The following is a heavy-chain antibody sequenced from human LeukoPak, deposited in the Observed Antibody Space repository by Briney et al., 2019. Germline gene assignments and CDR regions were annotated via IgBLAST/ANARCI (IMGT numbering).Heavy chain of an antibody. Sequence: SETLSLTCTVSGGSISSYYWSWIRQPPGKGLEWIGYIYYSGSTNYNPSLKSRVTISVDTSKNQFSLKLSSVTAADTAVYYCARGGAYYDSSGYPFGYWGQGTLVTVSS. CDR1: GGSISSYY. CDR2: IYYSGST. V-gene: IGHV4-59*01. J-gene: IGHJ4*02. D-gene: IGHD3-22*01. CDR3: ARGGAYYDSSGYPFGY.